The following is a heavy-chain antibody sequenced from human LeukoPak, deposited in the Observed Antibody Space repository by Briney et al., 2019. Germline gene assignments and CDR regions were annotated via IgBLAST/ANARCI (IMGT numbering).Heavy chain of an antibody. V-gene: IGHV4-31*02. CDR3: ARQPWGHTVSGYYYYCMDV. D-gene: IGHD3-16*01. CDR2: XXXSGST. J-gene: IGHJ6*02. Sequence: XEXXXXSGSTYYNPSLISRVTISVDTSNNQFSLKLISVTAADTAVYYCARQPWGHTVSGYYYYCMDVWGQGTTVTVSS.